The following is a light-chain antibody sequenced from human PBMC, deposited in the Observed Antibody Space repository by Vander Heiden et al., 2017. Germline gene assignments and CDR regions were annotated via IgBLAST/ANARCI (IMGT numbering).Light chain of an antibody. CDR1: QSVSTY. V-gene: IGKV3-11*02. Sequence: EIVLTQSPATLSLSPGERATLSCRASQSVSTYLAWYQQKPGQAPRLLIYDASNRATGVPARFSGSGSERDFTLTVSSLEPEDFAIYYCQQRSDLPASFGGGTMVEIK. J-gene: IGKJ4*01. CDR2: DAS. CDR3: QQRSDLPAS.